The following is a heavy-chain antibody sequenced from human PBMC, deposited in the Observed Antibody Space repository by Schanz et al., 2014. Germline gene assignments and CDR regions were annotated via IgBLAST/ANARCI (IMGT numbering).Heavy chain of an antibody. Sequence: EVQLVESGGGLVQPGGSLRLSCAASGFTFSGYWMSWVRQAPGKGLEWLGRIQGGASAGTTDYAAPVKGRFTISRDDSKHTMYLQMNSLKTEDTAVYYCKWELHVYYGMDVWGQGTAVTVSS. D-gene: IGHD1-26*01. J-gene: IGHJ6*02. CDR2: IQGGASAGTT. CDR1: GFTFSGYW. CDR3: KWELHVYYGMDV. V-gene: IGHV3-15*01.